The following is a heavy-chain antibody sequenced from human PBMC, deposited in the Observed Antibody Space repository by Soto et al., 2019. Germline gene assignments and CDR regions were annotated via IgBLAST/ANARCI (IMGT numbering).Heavy chain of an antibody. V-gene: IGHV4-59*01. Sequence: SETLSLTCTVSGGSISSYYWSWIRQPPGKGLEWIGYIYYSGSTNYNPSLKSRVTISVDTSKNQFSLKLSSVTAADTAVYYCARKRSGRAPFDYRGQGTLVTVSS. J-gene: IGHJ4*02. D-gene: IGHD1-1*01. CDR3: ARKRSGRAPFDY. CDR2: IYYSGST. CDR1: GGSISSYY.